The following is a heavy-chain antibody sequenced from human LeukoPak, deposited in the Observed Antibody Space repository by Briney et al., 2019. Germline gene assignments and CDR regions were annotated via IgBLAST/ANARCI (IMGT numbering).Heavy chain of an antibody. CDR1: GGSIISNY. J-gene: IGHJ6*02. Sequence: PSETLSLTCTVSGGSIISNYWNWIRQPPGKGLEWIGYIYYSGSTNYNPSLKSRVTISVDTSKNQFSLKLSSVTAADTAVYYCARHPIAARPYYYYGMDVWGQGTTVTVSS. D-gene: IGHD6-6*01. CDR2: IYYSGST. V-gene: IGHV4-59*08. CDR3: ARHPIAARPYYYYGMDV.